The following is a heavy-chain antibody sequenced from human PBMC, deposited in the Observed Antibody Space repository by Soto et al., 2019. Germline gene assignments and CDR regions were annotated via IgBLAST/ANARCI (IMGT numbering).Heavy chain of an antibody. V-gene: IGHV3-21*01. CDR2: ISSSSNNI. CDR1: GFIFSSYS. CDR3: ARDFHGDYGFDY. Sequence: EVQLVESGGGLVKPGGSLRLSCAASGFIFSSYSMNWVRQAPGKGLEWVSSISSSSNNIYYADSMKGRFTISRDNAKNSLYLQMNSLRAEDTAVYYCARDFHGDYGFDYWGQGILVTVSS. J-gene: IGHJ4*02. D-gene: IGHD4-17*01.